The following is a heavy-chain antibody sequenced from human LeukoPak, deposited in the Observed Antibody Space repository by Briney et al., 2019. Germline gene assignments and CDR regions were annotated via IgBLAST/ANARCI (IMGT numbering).Heavy chain of an antibody. CDR1: GYTFTAYY. D-gene: IGHD5-18*01. CDR3: ARDEGQLWFDY. CDR2: INPNTGGT. Sequence: GASVKVSCKASGYTFTAYYLHWVRQAPGQGLEWMGWINPNTGGTNYAQKFHGRVTMTRDTSISTAYMELSRLRSDDTAVYYSARDEGQLWFDYWGQGNLVTVSS. V-gene: IGHV1-2*02. J-gene: IGHJ4*02.